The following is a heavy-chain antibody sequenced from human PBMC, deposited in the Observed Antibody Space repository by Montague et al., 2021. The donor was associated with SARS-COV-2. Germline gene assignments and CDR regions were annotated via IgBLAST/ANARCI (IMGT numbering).Heavy chain of an antibody. CDR2: TYYRSKWYN. D-gene: IGHD2-2*01. Sequence: CAISGDSVSSNIATWNWIRQSPSRSLEWLGRTYYRSKWYNDYAESVKSRITIDPDTSKHQFSLHLNSVTPEDTAVYYCARIPVGSKYYFDVWGQGTTVTVSS. J-gene: IGHJ6*03. CDR3: ARIPVGSKYYFDV. V-gene: IGHV6-1*01. CDR1: GDSVSSNIAT.